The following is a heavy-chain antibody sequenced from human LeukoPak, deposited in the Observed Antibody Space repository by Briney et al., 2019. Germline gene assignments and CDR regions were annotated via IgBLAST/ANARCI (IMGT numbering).Heavy chain of an antibody. CDR2: INIDGSTT. D-gene: IGHD6-19*01. J-gene: IGHJ4*02. CDR3: AKAGYSSGWVPGYFDY. Sequence: PGGSLRLSCVDSEFTFSRYWMHWVRHAPGEGLVWVSRINIDGSTTNYADSVKGRFTISRDNAKNTLYLQMNSLRAEDTAVYYCAKAGYSSGWVPGYFDYWGQGTLVTVSS. CDR1: EFTFSRYW. V-gene: IGHV3-74*01.